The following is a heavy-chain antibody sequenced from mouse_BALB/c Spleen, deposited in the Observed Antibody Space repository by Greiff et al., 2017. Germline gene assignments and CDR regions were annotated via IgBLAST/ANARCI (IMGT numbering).Heavy chain of an antibody. D-gene: IGHD1-1*01. V-gene: IGHV5-4*02. Sequence: EVKLVESGGGLVKPGGSLKLSCAASGFTFSDYYMYWVRQTPEKRLEWVATISDGGSYTYYPDSVKGRFTISRDNAKNNLYLQMSSLKSEDTAMYYCARGGYYGSSYDAAMDYWGQGTSVTVSS. J-gene: IGHJ4*01. CDR1: GFTFSDYY. CDR3: ARGGYYGSSYDAAMDY. CDR2: ISDGGSYT.